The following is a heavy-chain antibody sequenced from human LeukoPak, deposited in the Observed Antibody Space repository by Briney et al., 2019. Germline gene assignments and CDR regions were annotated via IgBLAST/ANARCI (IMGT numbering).Heavy chain of an antibody. CDR1: GGSISSYY. J-gene: IGHJ4*02. Sequence: SETLSLTCTVSGGSISSYYWNWIRRPAGKGLEWIGYIYHSGSTYYNPSLKSRVTISVDRSKNQFSLKLSSVTAADTAVYYCARGHGSDYFDYWGQGTLVTVSS. CDR3: ARGHGSDYFDY. D-gene: IGHD3-10*01. V-gene: IGHV4-59*12. CDR2: IYHSGST.